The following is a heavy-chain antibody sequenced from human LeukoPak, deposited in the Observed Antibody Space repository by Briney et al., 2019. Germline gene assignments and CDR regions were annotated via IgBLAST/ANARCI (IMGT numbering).Heavy chain of an antibody. CDR1: GFTFSSYW. CDR3: ALLGAAGREYFQH. CDR2: VYSGGST. D-gene: IGHD6-13*01. V-gene: IGHV3-53*01. Sequence: GGSLRLSCAASGFTFSSYWMNWARQAPGKGLEWVSAVYSGGSTFYADSVKGRFTISRDNSKNTLYLQISSLRAEDTAVYYCALLGAAGREYFQHWGQGTLVTVSS. J-gene: IGHJ1*01.